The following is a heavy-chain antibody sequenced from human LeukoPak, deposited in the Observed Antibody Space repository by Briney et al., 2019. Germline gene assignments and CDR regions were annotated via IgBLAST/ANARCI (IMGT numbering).Heavy chain of an antibody. CDR2: INHSGST. Sequence: SETLSLTCAVYGGSFSGYYSSWVRQPPGKGLEWIGEINHSGSTNYNPSLKSRATISVDTSKNQFSLKLSSVTDADTAVYYCARGRNVFEYLAQQLSPDSDDYWGQGTLLTLPS. D-gene: IGHD6-13*01. CDR1: GGSFSGYY. V-gene: IGHV4-34*01. J-gene: IGHJ4*02. CDR3: ARGRNVFEYLAQQLSPDSDDY.